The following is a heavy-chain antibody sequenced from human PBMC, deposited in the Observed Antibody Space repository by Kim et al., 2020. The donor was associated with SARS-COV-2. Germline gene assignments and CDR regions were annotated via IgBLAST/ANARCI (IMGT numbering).Heavy chain of an antibody. D-gene: IGHD3-16*01. J-gene: IGHJ4*02. V-gene: IGHV1-3*04. CDR2: INTANGNA. Sequence: ASVKVSCKASGYSLSTYAMHWVRQAPGQRLEWMGWINTANGNAKYSENFQGRVTITRDTSASTAYMELSSLRSEDTAVYYCARRGDYAVDYWGQGTLVSVSS. CDR3: ARRGDYAVDY. CDR1: GYSLSTYA.